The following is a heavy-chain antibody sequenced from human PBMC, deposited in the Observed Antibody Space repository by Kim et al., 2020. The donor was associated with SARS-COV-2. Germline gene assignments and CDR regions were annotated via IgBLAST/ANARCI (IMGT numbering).Heavy chain of an antibody. D-gene: IGHD3-10*01. J-gene: IGHJ4*02. CDR3: ARYGSGSYYRKYYFDY. Sequence: FQGQVTISADKSISTAYLQWSSLKASDTAMYYCARYGSGSYYRKYYFDYWGQGTLVTVSS. V-gene: IGHV5-51*01.